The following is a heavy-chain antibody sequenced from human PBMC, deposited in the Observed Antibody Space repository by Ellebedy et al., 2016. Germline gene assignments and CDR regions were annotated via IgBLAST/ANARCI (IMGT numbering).Heavy chain of an antibody. Sequence: GGSLRLSXAASGLTFSSYWMHWVRQAPGKGLVWVSRINSDGSSTSYADSVKGRFTISRDNAKNTLYLQMNSLRAEDTAVYYCARDQRYYYDSSGYYNYGMDVWGQGTTVTVSS. V-gene: IGHV3-74*01. J-gene: IGHJ6*02. CDR1: GLTFSSYW. CDR3: ARDQRYYYDSSGYYNYGMDV. CDR2: INSDGSST. D-gene: IGHD3-22*01.